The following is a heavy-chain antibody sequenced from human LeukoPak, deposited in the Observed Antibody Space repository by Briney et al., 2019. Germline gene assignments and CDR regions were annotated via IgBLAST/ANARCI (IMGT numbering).Heavy chain of an antibody. V-gene: IGHV3-72*01. CDR3: ARGAYCSGGACPDAFDI. Sequence: PWETLRLTCAASGFSFSDHYMDWVRQTPGKGLEWIGRTRNKVRSYTKEYAASVKGRFTISRDDSKNSLYLQMNSVKAEDTAVYYCARGAYCSGGACPDAFDIWGQGTMVTVSS. J-gene: IGHJ3*02. CDR2: TRNKVRSYTK. D-gene: IGHD2-15*01. CDR1: GFSFSDHY.